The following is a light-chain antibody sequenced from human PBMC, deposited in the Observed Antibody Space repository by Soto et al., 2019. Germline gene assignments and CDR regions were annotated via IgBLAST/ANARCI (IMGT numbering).Light chain of an antibody. CDR3: QQYNNWPPII. CDR2: GAS. V-gene: IGKV3-15*01. CDR1: QSVRSN. J-gene: IGKJ5*01. Sequence: EIVMTQSPSTMSVSPGERATLSCRASQSVRSNLAWYQQKPGQAPRLLIYGASTRATGIPARFSGSGSGTEFTLTVSSLQSEDFAVYYCQQYNNWPPIIFGQGTRLEVK.